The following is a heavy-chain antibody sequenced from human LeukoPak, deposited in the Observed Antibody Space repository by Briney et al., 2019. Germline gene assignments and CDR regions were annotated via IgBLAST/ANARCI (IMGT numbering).Heavy chain of an antibody. Sequence: GGSLRLSCAASGFTFSSYSMNWVRQAPGKGLEWVSVVSGTGGRTYYADSVKGRFTISRDNSKNTLYLQMNSLRAEDTALYYCVKASSSSPQYNWFDAWGQGTLVTVSS. CDR3: VKASSSSPQYNWFDA. V-gene: IGHV3-23*01. CDR2: VSGTGGRT. D-gene: IGHD6-6*01. CDR1: GFTFSSYS. J-gene: IGHJ5*02.